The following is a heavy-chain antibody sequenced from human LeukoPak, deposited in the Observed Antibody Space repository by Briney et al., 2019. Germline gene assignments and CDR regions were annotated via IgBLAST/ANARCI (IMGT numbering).Heavy chain of an antibody. CDR1: GYSISSGYY. V-gene: IGHV4-38-2*02. Sequence: PSETLSLTCTVSGYSISSGYYWGWIRQPPGKGLEWIGSIYHSGSTYYNPSLKSRVTISVDTSKNQFSLVLSSVTAADTAVYYCARDQGYYNWFDPWGHGTLVTVSS. D-gene: IGHD3-10*01. CDR3: ARDQGYYNWFDP. J-gene: IGHJ5*02. CDR2: IYHSGST.